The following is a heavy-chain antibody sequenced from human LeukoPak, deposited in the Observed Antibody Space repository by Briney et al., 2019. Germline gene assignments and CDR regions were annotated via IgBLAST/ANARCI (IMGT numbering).Heavy chain of an antibody. CDR2: IYSGGST. Sequence: GGSLRLSGAASGFTVSSNYMSWVRQAPGKGLEWVSVIYSGGSTYYADSVKGRLTISRDNSKNTLYLQMNSLRAEDTAVYYCASYRSTQLYWGQGTLVTVSS. CDR1: GFTVSSNY. J-gene: IGHJ4*02. V-gene: IGHV3-66*02. CDR3: ASYRSTQLY. D-gene: IGHD2-2*01.